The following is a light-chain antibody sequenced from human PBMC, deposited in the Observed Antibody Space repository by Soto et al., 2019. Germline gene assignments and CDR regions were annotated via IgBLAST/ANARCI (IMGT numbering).Light chain of an antibody. CDR3: QQTYNTPRT. V-gene: IGKV1-8*01. J-gene: IGKJ2*01. CDR2: AAS. Sequence: AIRMTQSPSSLSASTGDRVTITCRASQGISSYLAWYQQKPGKAPKCLIYAASNLESRVPSRFSGSGSGTDFNFTISSLQFDDLATYYCQQTYNTPRTFGQGTRVDI. CDR1: QGISSY.